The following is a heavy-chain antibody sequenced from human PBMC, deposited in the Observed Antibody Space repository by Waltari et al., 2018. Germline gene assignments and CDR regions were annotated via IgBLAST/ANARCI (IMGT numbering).Heavy chain of an antibody. J-gene: IGHJ4*02. CDR2: IKHDGSEK. Sequence: EVQLVESGGGLVQPGGSLRLSCAASGFTFSDCWMSWVRQVPGKGLEWVANIKHDGSEKYYGDSVKGRFTISRDNAKSSLYLQMNSLRVEDTAVYYCVRTHPSGWDYWGQGTLVTVSS. D-gene: IGHD6-19*01. CDR1: GFTFSDCW. CDR3: VRTHPSGWDY. V-gene: IGHV3-7*01.